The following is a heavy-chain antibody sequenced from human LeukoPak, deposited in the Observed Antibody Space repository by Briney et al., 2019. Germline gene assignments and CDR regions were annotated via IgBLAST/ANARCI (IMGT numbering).Heavy chain of an antibody. CDR2: VYYTGAS. J-gene: IGHJ4*02. Sequence: SETLSLTCTVSGSSISSSSYYWGWIRQPPGKGLEWIGSVYYTGASYYNPSLKSQVTISIDTSKKHFSLKLTSVTAADTAVYYCARGAPPQNWGQGTLVTVSS. CDR3: ARGAPPQN. V-gene: IGHV4-39*07. CDR1: GSSISSSSYY.